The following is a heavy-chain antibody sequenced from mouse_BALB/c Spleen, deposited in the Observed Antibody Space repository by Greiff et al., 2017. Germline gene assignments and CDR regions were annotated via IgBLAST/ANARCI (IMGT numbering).Heavy chain of an antibody. J-gene: IGHJ2*01. CDR2: IYPGSGST. CDR3: ARDWVYYFDY. Sequence: QVQLQQPGAELVKPGTSVKLSCKASGYNFTSYWINWVKLRPGQGLEWIGDIYPGSGSTNYNEKFKSKATLTVDTSSSTAYMQLSSLASEDSALYYCARDWVYYFDYWGQGTTLTVSS. CDR1: GYNFTSYW. V-gene: IGHV1-55*01.